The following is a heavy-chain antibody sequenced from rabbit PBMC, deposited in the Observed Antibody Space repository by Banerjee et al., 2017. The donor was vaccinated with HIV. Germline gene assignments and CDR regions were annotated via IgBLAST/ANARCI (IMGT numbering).Heavy chain of an antibody. CDR1: GFDFSSTYY. Sequence: QEQLEESGGGLVKPEGSLTLTCKASGFDFSSTYYMCWVRQAPGKGLELIACIYSTNGNTWYASWVNGRFSISRSTSLNTVTLQMTSLTAADTATYFCARSDPDYTYYGHAYFTLWGPGTLVTVS. CDR3: ARSDPDYTYYGHAYFTL. V-gene: IGHV1S43*01. D-gene: IGHD6-1*01. CDR2: IYSTNGNT. J-gene: IGHJ4*01.